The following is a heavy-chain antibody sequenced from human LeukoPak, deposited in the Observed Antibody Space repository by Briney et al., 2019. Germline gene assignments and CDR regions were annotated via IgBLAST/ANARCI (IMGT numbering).Heavy chain of an antibody. J-gene: IGHJ4*02. CDR3: AKSRERRSVY. V-gene: IGHV3-23*01. D-gene: IGHD1-1*01. CDR2: ISGSGGST. Sequence: GGSLRLSCAASGFTFSRYAMSWVRQATGKGLEWVSAISGSGGSTYYADSVKGRFTISRDNSKNTLYLQMNSLRAEDTAVYYCAKSRERRSVYWGQGTLVTVSS. CDR1: GFTFSRYA.